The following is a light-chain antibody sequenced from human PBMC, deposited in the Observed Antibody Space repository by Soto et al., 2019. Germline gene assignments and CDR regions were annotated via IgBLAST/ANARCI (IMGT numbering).Light chain of an antibody. CDR3: QQYKTYST. CDR2: DAS. Sequence: DIQMTQSPSTLSASVGDRVTITCRASQSISSWLAWYQQKPGKAPKLLIYDASSLESGVPSRFSGSGSGTEFTLTISSLQPDDFATYYCQQYKTYSTFGKGTKV. V-gene: IGKV1-5*01. CDR1: QSISSW. J-gene: IGKJ1*01.